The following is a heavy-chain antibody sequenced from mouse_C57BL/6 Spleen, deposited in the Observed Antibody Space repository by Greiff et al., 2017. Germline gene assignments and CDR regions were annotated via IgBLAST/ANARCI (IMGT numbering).Heavy chain of an antibody. CDR1: GFTFSDYG. Sequence: EVQRVESGGGLVKPGGSLKLSCAASGFTFSDYGMHWVRQAPEKGLEWVAYISSGSSTIYYADTVKGRFTISRDNAKNTLFLQMTSLRSEDTAMYYCARGDYDEGGNFDYWGQGTTLTVSS. CDR2: ISSGSSTI. D-gene: IGHD2-4*01. V-gene: IGHV5-17*01. CDR3: ARGDYDEGGNFDY. J-gene: IGHJ2*01.